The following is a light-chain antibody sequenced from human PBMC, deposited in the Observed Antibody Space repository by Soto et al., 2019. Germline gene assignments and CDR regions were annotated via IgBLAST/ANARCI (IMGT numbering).Light chain of an antibody. CDR1: QSVDSNY. V-gene: IGKV3-20*01. CDR2: GAS. CDR3: QQYGTPRSVT. J-gene: IGKJ5*01. Sequence: VLTQSPGTLSLSPGEEATLSGRASQSVDSNYLAWYQQKPGQTPRLIIYGASGRADGIPHTFSGSGFGTDFTLTISNVEPEDFAVYYCQQYGTPRSVTFGQGTRLEI.